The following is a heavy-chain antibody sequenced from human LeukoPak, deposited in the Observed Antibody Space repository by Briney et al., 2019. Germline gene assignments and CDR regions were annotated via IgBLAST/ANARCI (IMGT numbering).Heavy chain of an antibody. Sequence: PSETLSLTCTVSGSISSYYWSWIRQPPGKGLEWIGYIYDSGSTNYNPSLKSRVTMSIDTSKNQFSLNLSSVTAADTAVYYCARHGSSWSFDYWGQGTLVTVSS. CDR2: IYDSGST. CDR3: ARHGSSWSFDY. D-gene: IGHD6-13*01. J-gene: IGHJ4*02. CDR1: GSISSYY. V-gene: IGHV4-59*01.